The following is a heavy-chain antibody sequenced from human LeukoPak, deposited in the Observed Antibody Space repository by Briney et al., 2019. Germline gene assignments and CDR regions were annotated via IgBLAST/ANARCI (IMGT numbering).Heavy chain of an antibody. V-gene: IGHV3-21*01. Sequence: GGSLRLSCAASGFTFSHYSMNWVRQAPGKGLEWVSSISTSSSYIYYADSVKGRFTISRDNAKNSLYLQMNSLRAEDTAVYYCAKDYSNYRHYFDYWGQGTLVTVSS. CDR3: AKDYSNYRHYFDY. CDR2: ISTSSSYI. D-gene: IGHD4-11*01. J-gene: IGHJ4*02. CDR1: GFTFSHYS.